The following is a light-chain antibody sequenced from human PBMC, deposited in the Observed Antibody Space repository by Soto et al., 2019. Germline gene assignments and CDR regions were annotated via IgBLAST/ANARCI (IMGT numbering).Light chain of an antibody. CDR2: QTS. J-gene: IGKJ1*01. CDR1: QSFMSN. Sequence: EIVMTQSPATLSVSPGERATLSCRASQSFMSNLAWYQQKPGQTPRLLIYQTSIRAAGIPARFSASGSGTDFTLTISDVQPEDFALYYCHQRQSWPRTFGQGTKVDIK. CDR3: HQRQSWPRT. V-gene: IGKV3D-15*03.